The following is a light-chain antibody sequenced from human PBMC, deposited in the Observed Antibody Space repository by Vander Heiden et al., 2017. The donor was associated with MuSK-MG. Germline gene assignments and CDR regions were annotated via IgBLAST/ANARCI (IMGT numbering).Light chain of an antibody. V-gene: IGKV1-27*01. J-gene: IGKJ3*01. CDR2: AAS. CDR1: QGISNY. CDR3: QKYNSAPLT. Sequence: DIQMTQSPSSLSASVGDRVTITCRASQGISNYLAWYQQKPGKVPKLLIYAASTLQSGVPSRFSGSGSGTDFTRTISSLQPEDGATYYCQKYNSAPLTFGPGTKVEIK.